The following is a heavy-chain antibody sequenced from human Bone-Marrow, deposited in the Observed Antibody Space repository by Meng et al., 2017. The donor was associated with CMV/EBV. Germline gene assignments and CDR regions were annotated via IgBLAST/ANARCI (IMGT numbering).Heavy chain of an antibody. CDR1: GFTFSSYS. V-gene: IGHV3-21*01. Sequence: GGSLRLYCAASGFTFSSYSMNWVRQAAWKGLEWVSSISSSSSYIYYADSVKGRFTLSIANAKNSLYLQMNRLRAEATAVYYCARVRRDYYDSNGYPVDRRPYSYDGMDIWGQGTTVTGSS. J-gene: IGHJ6*02. CDR3: ARVRRDYYDSNGYPVDRRPYSYDGMDI. CDR2: ISSSSSYI. D-gene: IGHD3-22*01.